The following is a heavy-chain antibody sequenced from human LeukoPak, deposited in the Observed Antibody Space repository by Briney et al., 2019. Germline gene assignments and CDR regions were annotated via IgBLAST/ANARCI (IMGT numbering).Heavy chain of an antibody. J-gene: IGHJ4*02. D-gene: IGHD6-13*01. CDR1: RFTFSSYW. CDR3: AKVGAAAHGKRYYFDY. Sequence: GGSLRLSCAASRFTFSSYWMSWVRQAPGKGLEWVSAISGSGGSTYYADSVKGRFTISRDNSKNTLYLQMNSLRAEDTAVYYCAKVGAAAHGKRYYFDYWGQGTLVTVSS. CDR2: ISGSGGST. V-gene: IGHV3-23*01.